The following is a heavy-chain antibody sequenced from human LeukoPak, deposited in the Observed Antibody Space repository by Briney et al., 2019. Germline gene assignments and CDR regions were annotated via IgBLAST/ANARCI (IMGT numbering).Heavy chain of an antibody. CDR2: IIPIFGTA. Sequence: SVKVSCKASGGTFSSYAISWVRQAPGQGLEWMGGIIPIFGTANYAQKFQGRVTITADESTSTAYLELSSLRSEDTAVDYCAREARPQTDSLVWFGELANYGMDVWGQGTTVTVSS. D-gene: IGHD3-10*01. CDR3: AREARPQTDSLVWFGELANYGMDV. J-gene: IGHJ6*02. CDR1: GGTFSSYA. V-gene: IGHV1-69*13.